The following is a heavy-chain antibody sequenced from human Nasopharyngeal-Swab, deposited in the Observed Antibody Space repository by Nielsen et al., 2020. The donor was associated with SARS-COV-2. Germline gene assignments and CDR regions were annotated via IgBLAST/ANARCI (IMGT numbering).Heavy chain of an antibody. V-gene: IGHV4-39*01. CDR3: ARHGFCSTAGCYFSLDKDPLDY. CDR1: GGPIITNTYY. CDR2: LSYSGRT. J-gene: IGHJ4*02. D-gene: IGHD2-2*01. Sequence: SETLSLTCTVAGGPIITNTYYWASVRQPPGKGLDWIWLLSYSGRTYYNPSLKSRVTTSVDTTNNQFSLRLTSVTAADTAVYYCARHGFCSTAGCYFSLDKDPLDYWGQGTLVTVSS.